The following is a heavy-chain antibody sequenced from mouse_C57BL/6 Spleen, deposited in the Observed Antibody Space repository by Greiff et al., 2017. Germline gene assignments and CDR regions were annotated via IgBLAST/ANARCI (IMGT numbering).Heavy chain of an antibody. J-gene: IGHJ3*01. CDR3: ARENSSGYVAY. D-gene: IGHD3-2*02. V-gene: IGHV1-18*01. CDR1: GYTFTDYN. CDR2: INPNNGGT. Sequence: SGPELVKPGASVKIPCKASGYTFTDYNMDWVKQSHGKSLEWIGDINPNNGGTIYNQKFKGKATLTVDKSSSTAYMELRSLTSEDTAVYYCARENSSGYVAYWGQGTLVTVSA.